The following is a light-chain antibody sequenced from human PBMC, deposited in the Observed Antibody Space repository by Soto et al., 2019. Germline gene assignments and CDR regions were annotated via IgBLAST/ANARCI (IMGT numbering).Light chain of an antibody. CDR2: AAS. J-gene: IGKJ5*01. CDR1: QSIDNY. Sequence: DIQMTQSPSSLLASVGDRVTITCRASQSIDNYLSWYQQITGQAPKILIYAASNLQRGVPSRFNASCSGTDFTLRISSLQPEDFSTYYCQQGSTTPITFGLGTRLEIK. V-gene: IGKV1-39*01. CDR3: QQGSTTPIT.